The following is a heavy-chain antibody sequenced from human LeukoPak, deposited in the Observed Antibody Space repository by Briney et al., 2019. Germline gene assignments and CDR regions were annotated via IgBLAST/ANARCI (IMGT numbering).Heavy chain of an antibody. CDR1: GYTLTELS. V-gene: IGHV1-24*01. D-gene: IGHD3-10*01. CDR3: ATGHGGSGIFPQYYYYYYGMDV. CDR2: FDPEDGET. Sequence: ASVKVSCKVSGYTLTELSMHWVRQAPGKGLEWMGGFDPEDGETIYAQKFQGRVTMTEDTSTDTAYMELSSLRSEDTAVYYCATGHGGSGIFPQYYYYYYGMDVWGQGTTVTVSS. J-gene: IGHJ6*02.